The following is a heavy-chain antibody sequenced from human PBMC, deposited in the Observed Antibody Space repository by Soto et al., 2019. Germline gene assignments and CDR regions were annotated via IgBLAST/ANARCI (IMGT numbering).Heavy chain of an antibody. J-gene: IGHJ2*01. CDR3: ARSYDSSGYVYWYFDL. V-gene: IGHV1-69*12. D-gene: IGHD3-22*01. Sequence: QVQLVQSGAAVKKPGSSVKVSCKASGGTSSSYAISWVRQAPGQGLEWMGGIIPMFGTTNNAQKFQGRVTITADESTSTAYMELSSLRSEDTAMYYCARSYDSSGYVYWYFDLWGRGTLVTVSS. CDR1: GGTSSSYA. CDR2: IIPMFGTT.